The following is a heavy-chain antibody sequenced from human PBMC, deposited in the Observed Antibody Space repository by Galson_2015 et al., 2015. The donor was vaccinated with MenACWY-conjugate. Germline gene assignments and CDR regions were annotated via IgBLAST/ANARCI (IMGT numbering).Heavy chain of an antibody. V-gene: IGHV5-51*01. Sequence: QSGAEVKKPGESLTISCTGSGYTFPSNWIGWVRQMPGKGLEWMGIIYPGDSDTRYTPSFQGHVTISADKSINTAYLQWGSLEASDTAMYYCARQGFGSSSLDYWGQGTLVTVSS. CDR1: GYTFPSNW. CDR2: IYPGDSDT. D-gene: IGHD6-6*01. J-gene: IGHJ4*02. CDR3: ARQGFGSSSLDY.